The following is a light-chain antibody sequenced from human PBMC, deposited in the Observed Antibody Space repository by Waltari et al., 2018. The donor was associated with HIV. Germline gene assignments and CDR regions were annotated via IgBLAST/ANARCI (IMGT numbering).Light chain of an antibody. CDR2: RNN. Sequence: QSVLTQPPSASGTPGQRVTISCSGSSSNIGRNSVYWYQQLPGTTPNLLIYRNNPRPSGVPDRFSGSKSGTSASLAISGLRSEDEADYYCAAWDDSLSGWVFGGGTKLTVL. CDR3: AAWDDSLSGWV. J-gene: IGLJ3*02. CDR1: SSNIGRNS. V-gene: IGLV1-47*01.